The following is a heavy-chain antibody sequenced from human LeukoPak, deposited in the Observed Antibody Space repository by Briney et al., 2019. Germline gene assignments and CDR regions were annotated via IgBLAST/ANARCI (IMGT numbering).Heavy chain of an antibody. J-gene: IGHJ4*02. CDR2: IIPIFGTA. D-gene: IGHD5-24*01. Sequence: SVKVSCKASGGTFSRYAISWVRQAPGRRLEWMGGIIPIFGTANYAQKFQGRVTITADESTSTAYMELSSLRSEDTAVYYCATRWLQLLSFDYWGQGTLVTVSS. CDR1: GGTFSRYA. V-gene: IGHV1-69*13. CDR3: ATRWLQLLSFDY.